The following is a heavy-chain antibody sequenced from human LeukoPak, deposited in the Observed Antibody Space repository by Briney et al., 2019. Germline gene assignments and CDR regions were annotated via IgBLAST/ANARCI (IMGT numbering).Heavy chain of an antibody. D-gene: IGHD5-18*01. Sequence: ASETLSLTCAVSGASMDTHYWSWIRQPPGKGLEWIGYMLDTVKTKANPSPKRRSTLSAATSKNQLSRSLTSVTAAATPVSYGATINRGNIFGYFDFWGQGIPVTVSS. CDR1: GASMDTHY. J-gene: IGHJ4*02. V-gene: IGHV4-59*11. CDR3: ATINRGNIFGYFDF. CDR2: MLDTVKT.